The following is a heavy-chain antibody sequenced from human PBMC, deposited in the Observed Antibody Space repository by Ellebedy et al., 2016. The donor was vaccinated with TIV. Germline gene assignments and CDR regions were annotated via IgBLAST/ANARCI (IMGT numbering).Heavy chain of an antibody. V-gene: IGHV1-18*04. D-gene: IGHD3-16*01. Sequence: AASVKVSCKASGFAFTSYGFSWVRQAPGQGLEWMGWISAYNGKTNYAQKFQGRVTMNTETSTSTVYMELRTLRSDDTAVYFCARGGWGGRLGESFLDYWGQGTLVTVSS. CDR1: GFAFTSYG. CDR2: ISAYNGKT. J-gene: IGHJ4*02. CDR3: ARGGWGGRLGESFLDY.